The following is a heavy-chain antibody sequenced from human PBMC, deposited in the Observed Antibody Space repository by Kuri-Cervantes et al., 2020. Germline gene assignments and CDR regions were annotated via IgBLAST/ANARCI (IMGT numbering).Heavy chain of an antibody. CDR1: GGSISSSSYY. Sequence: SETLSLTCTVSGGSISSSSYYWGWIRQPPGKGLEWIGSIYYSGNTYYNPSLKSRVTISVDTSKNQFSLKLSSVTAADTAVYYCARHDVGSYYFDYWGQGTLVTVSS. V-gene: IGHV4-39*01. CDR3: ARHDVGSYYFDY. J-gene: IGHJ4*02. D-gene: IGHD1-26*01. CDR2: IYYSGNT.